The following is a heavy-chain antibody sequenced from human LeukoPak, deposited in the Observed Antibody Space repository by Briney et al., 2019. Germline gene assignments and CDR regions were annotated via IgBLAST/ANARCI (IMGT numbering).Heavy chain of an antibody. Sequence: GGSLRLSCAASGFTFSSYSMNWVRQAPGKGLEWVSSISSSSSYIYYADSVKGRFTISRDNAKNSLYLQMNSLRAEDTAVYYCARDKRSLAGYCGSTSCYNFDYWGQGTLVTVSS. J-gene: IGHJ4*02. D-gene: IGHD2-2*02. CDR1: GFTFSSYS. CDR2: ISSSSSYI. CDR3: ARDKRSLAGYCGSTSCYNFDY. V-gene: IGHV3-21*01.